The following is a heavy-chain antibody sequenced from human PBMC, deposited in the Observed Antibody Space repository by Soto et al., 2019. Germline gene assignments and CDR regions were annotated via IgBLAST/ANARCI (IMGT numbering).Heavy chain of an antibody. Sequence: QLQLQESGSGLVKPSQTLSLTCGVSGGSISSGAYSWSWIRQPPGKGLAWIGYIYHSGNTYYNPSLTRRVTISVDRSHNQSALQLSCVTAPATAVYYCARGPSAAIRVVIRYFQRWGQGTLVTVSS. V-gene: IGHV4-30-2*01. CDR1: GGSISSGAYS. D-gene: IGHD3-10*01. CDR2: IYHSGNT. J-gene: IGHJ1*01. CDR3: ARGPSAAIRVVIRYFQR.